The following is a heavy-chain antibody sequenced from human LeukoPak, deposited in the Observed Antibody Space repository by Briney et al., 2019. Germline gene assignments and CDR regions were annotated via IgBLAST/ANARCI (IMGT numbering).Heavy chain of an antibody. CDR2: INHSGST. Sequence: PSETLSLTCAVYGGSFSGYYWSWIRQPPGKGLEWIGEINHSGSTNYNPSLKSRVTISVDTSKNQFSLKLSSVTAADTAVYYCARDCFSSGWYNYYGMDVWAKGPRSPSP. CDR3: ARDCFSSGWYNYYGMDV. CDR1: GGSFSGYY. J-gene: IGHJ6*02. D-gene: IGHD6-19*01. V-gene: IGHV4-34*01.